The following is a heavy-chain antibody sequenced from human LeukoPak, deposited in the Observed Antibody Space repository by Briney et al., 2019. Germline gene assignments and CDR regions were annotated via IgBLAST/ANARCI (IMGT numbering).Heavy chain of an antibody. Sequence: SVKVSCKASGYTFDTYTITWVRQAPGQGLEWMGRIIPIFGTANYAQKFQGRVTITTDESTSTAYMELSSLRSEDTAVYYCARDLKAYYDFWSGYPNYYYYMDVWGKGTTVTVSS. D-gene: IGHD3-3*01. CDR3: ARDLKAYYDFWSGYPNYYYYMDV. J-gene: IGHJ6*03. CDR2: IIPIFGTA. V-gene: IGHV1-69*05. CDR1: GYTFDTYT.